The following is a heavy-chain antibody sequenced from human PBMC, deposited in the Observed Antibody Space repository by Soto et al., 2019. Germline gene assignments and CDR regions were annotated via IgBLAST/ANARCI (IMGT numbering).Heavy chain of an antibody. V-gene: IGHV1-69*13. J-gene: IGHJ4*02. Sequence: GASVKVSCKASGGTFSRYGVNWVRQAPGQGPEWMGGISIIFGTAHYAQKFQGRVTITADESTSTAYMELNNLRSEDTAVFYCASLTPPRCTTTSCHPLDYWGQGTLVTVSS. CDR3: ASLTPPRCTTTSCHPLDY. CDR1: GGTFSRYG. CDR2: ISIIFGTA. D-gene: IGHD2-2*01.